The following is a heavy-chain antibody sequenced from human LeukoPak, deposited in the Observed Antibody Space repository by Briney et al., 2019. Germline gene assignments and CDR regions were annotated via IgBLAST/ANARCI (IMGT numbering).Heavy chain of an antibody. CDR3: AKDPPAMPYY. Sequence: PGGSLRLSCAASGFTFSNYAMGWLRQAPGKGLEWVSAISGSGGSTYYADSVKGRFTISRDNSKNTLYLQMNSLRAEDTAVYYCAKDPPAMPYYWGQGTLVTVSS. CDR1: GFTFSNYA. D-gene: IGHD2-2*01. V-gene: IGHV3-23*01. CDR2: ISGSGGST. J-gene: IGHJ4*02.